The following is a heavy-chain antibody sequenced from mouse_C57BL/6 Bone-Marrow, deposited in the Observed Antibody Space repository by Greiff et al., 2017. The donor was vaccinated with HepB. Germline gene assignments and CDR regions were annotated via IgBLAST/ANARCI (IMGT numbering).Heavy chain of an antibody. D-gene: IGHD1-1*01. J-gene: IGHJ1*03. CDR2: INPNYGTT. V-gene: IGHV1-39*01. CDR1: GYSFTDYN. Sequence: EVQLQQSGPELVKPGPSVKISCKASGYSFTDYNMNWVKQSNGKSLEWIGVINPNYGTTSYNQKFKGKATLTVDQSSSTAYMQLNSLTSEDSAVYYCATTVVATDWYFDVWGTGTTVTVSS. CDR3: ATTVVATDWYFDV.